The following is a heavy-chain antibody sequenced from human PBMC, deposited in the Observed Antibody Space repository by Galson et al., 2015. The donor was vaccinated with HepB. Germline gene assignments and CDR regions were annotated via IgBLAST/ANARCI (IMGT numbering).Heavy chain of an antibody. V-gene: IGHV3-30-3*01. CDR3: ARDRTMFGVVLDVFDL. CDR2: ISFDGNKK. J-gene: IGHJ3*01. CDR1: QFTFSGHA. Sequence: SLRLSCAASQFTFSGHAMQWARQAPGKGLEWVAGISFDGNKKYYADSVKGRFTISRDNSKDTLYLQMNSLSGEDTAVYYCARDRTMFGVVLDVFDLWGQGTMVTVPS. D-gene: IGHD3-3*01.